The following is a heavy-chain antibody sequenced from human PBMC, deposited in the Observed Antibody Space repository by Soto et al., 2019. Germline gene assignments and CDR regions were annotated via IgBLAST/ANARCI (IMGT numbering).Heavy chain of an antibody. CDR1: GFTFSSYS. D-gene: IGHD6-19*01. CDR2: ISSSSSTI. Sequence: EVQLVESGGGLVQPGGSLRLSCAASGFTFSSYSMNWVRQAPGKGLEWVSYISSSSSTIYYADSVKGRFTISRDNAKNSLYLQMNSLRDEDTAVYYCARDKRSGIAVHGMDVWGQGTTVTVSS. J-gene: IGHJ6*02. V-gene: IGHV3-48*02. CDR3: ARDKRSGIAVHGMDV.